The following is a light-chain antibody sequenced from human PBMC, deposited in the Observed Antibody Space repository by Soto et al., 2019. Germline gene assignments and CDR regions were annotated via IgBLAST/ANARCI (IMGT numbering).Light chain of an antibody. V-gene: IGKV3-11*01. Sequence: IMFTQSPATLSFSPGETATLSCRANQLISSYLAWYQQIPGQPPRLLIYDSTNRAAGIPARFSGSRSGTDFTLTISSVEPEDFAMYYCHQRNQFGQGTRLEIK. CDR2: DST. CDR3: HQRNQ. J-gene: IGKJ5*01. CDR1: QLISSY.